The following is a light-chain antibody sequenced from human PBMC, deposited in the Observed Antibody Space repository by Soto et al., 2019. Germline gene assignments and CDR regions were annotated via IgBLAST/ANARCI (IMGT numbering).Light chain of an antibody. CDR1: QSVSSY. CDR3: QQRSNWPPVFT. CDR2: DAS. Sequence: EIVLTQSPATLSLSPGERATLSCRASQSVSSYLAWYQQKPGQAPRLLISDASNRATGIPARFSGSGSGPDFTLTISSLEPEDFAVYYCQQRSNWPPVFTFGPGTQVDIK. J-gene: IGKJ3*01. V-gene: IGKV3-11*01.